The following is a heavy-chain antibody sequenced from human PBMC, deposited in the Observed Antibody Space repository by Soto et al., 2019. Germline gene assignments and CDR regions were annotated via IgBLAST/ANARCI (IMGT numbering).Heavy chain of an antibody. V-gene: IGHV1-69*06. CDR1: GGTFSSYA. Sequence: QVQLVQSGAEVKKPGSSVKVSCKASGGTFSSYAISWVRQAPGQGLEWMGGIIPIFGTANYAQKVQGRVTITADKSTSTAYMELSSLRAQDPAVYYCARTCVVGALRFDPWGQGTLLTVSS. D-gene: IGHD1-26*01. CDR2: IIPIFGTA. CDR3: ARTCVVGALRFDP. J-gene: IGHJ5*02.